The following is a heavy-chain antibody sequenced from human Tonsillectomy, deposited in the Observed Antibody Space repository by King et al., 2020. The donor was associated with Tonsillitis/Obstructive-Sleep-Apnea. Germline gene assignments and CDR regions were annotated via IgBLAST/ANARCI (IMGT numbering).Heavy chain of an antibody. D-gene: IGHD6-13*01. CDR2: ISGSGGST. V-gene: IGHV3-23*04. CDR3: AKISGEFIAAPAMRDYFDY. Sequence: VQLVESGGGLVQPGGSLRLSCAASGFTFSSYAMSWVRQGRGKGLEWVSGISGSGGSTYYADSVKGRFTISRDNSKNTLYLQMNSLRTDDTAVYYCAKISGEFIAAPAMRDYFDYWGQGTLVTVSS. CDR1: GFTFSSYA. J-gene: IGHJ4*02.